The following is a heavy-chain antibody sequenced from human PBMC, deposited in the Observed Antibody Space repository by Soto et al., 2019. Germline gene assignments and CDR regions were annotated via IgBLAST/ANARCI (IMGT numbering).Heavy chain of an antibody. J-gene: IGHJ3*01. CDR1: GFTFSSYA. D-gene: IGHD4-17*01. V-gene: IGHV3-23*01. Sequence: LRLSCAASGFTFSSYAMSWVRQAPGKGLEWVSAISGSGGSTYYADSVKGRFTISRDNSKNTLYLQMNSLRAEDTAVYYCAKRSDYGDYGDAFDVWGQGTMVTVSS. CDR2: ISGSGGST. CDR3: AKRSDYGDYGDAFDV.